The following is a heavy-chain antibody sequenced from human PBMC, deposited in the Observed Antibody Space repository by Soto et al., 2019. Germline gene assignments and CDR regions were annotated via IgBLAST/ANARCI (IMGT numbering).Heavy chain of an antibody. CDR2: ISSSSSTI. CDR3: ASGYCRGGNCYLTY. V-gene: IGHV3-48*02. Sequence: EVQLVESGGGLVQPGGSLRLSCAASGFIFSSYSMNWVRQAPGKGLEWVSYISSSSSTIYYADSVKGRFTISRDNAKNSLYLQMNSLRDEDTAVYYCASGYCRGGNCYLTYWGQGTLVTVSS. J-gene: IGHJ4*02. D-gene: IGHD2-15*01. CDR1: GFIFSSYS.